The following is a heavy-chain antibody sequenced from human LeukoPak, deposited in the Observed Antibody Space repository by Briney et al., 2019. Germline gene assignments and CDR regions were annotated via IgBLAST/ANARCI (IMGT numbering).Heavy chain of an antibody. CDR2: ISGSGGST. CDR1: GFTFSSYA. CDR3: AKVRYSSGWYGDY. J-gene: IGHJ4*02. V-gene: IGHV3-23*01. Sequence: SGGSLRLSCAASGFTFSSYAMSWVRQAPGKGLEWVSAISGSGGSTYYADSVKGRFTISRDNSKNTLYLQMNSLRAEDTAVYYCAKVRYSSGWYGDYWGQGTLVTVSS. D-gene: IGHD6-19*01.